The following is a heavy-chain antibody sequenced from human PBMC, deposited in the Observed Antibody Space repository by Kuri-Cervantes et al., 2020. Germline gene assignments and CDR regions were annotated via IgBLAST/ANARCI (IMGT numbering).Heavy chain of an antibody. D-gene: IGHD5-12*01. V-gene: IGHV3-23*01. CDR3: ASDAVVATPGAFDI. Sequence: GGSLRLSCAASGFTFDDYGMSWVRQAPGKGLEWVSANSGSGGSTYYADSVKGRFTISRDNSKNTLYLQMNSLRAEDTAVYYCASDAVVATPGAFDIWGQGTMVTVSS. CDR1: GFTFDDYG. CDR2: NSGSGGST. J-gene: IGHJ3*02.